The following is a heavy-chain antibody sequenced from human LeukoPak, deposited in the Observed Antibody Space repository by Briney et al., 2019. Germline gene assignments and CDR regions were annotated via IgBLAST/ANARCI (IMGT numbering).Heavy chain of an antibody. CDR3: AKDINYYDSSGLLGDY. J-gene: IGHJ4*02. Sequence: GGSLRLSCAASGFTFSSFGMHWVRQAPGKGLEWAAFIYYDGSKTYYADSVKGRFTISRDNSKNTLFLQMNSLRAEDTAVCYCAKDINYYDSSGLLGDYWGQGTLVTVSS. CDR2: IYYDGSKT. CDR1: GFTFSSFG. D-gene: IGHD3-22*01. V-gene: IGHV3-30*02.